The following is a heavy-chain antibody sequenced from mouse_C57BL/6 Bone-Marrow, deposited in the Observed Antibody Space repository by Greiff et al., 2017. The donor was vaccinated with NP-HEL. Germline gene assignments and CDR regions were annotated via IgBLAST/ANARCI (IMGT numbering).Heavy chain of an antibody. Sequence: EVMLVGSGEGLVKPGGSLKLSCAASGFTFSSYAMSWVRQTPEKRLEWVAYISSGGDYIYYADTVKGRFTISRDNARNTLYLQMSSLKSEDTAMYYCTRGTGTKAMDYWGQGTSVTVSS. CDR1: GFTFSSYA. CDR3: TRGTGTKAMDY. J-gene: IGHJ4*01. V-gene: IGHV5S21*01. D-gene: IGHD4-1*01. CDR2: ISSGGDYI.